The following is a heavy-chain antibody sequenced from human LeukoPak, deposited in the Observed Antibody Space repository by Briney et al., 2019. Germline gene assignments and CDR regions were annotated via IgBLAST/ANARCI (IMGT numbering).Heavy chain of an antibody. CDR2: IYHSGST. CDR1: GGSISSSNW. J-gene: IGHJ4*02. CDR3: ARAKGGVLAFDY. Sequence: SETLSLTCTVSGGSISSSNWWSWVRQPPGKGLEWIGEIYHSGSTNYNPSLKSRVTISVDKSKNQFSLKLSSVTAADTAVYYCARAKGGVLAFDYWGQGTLVTVSS. V-gene: IGHV4-4*02. D-gene: IGHD2-8*01.